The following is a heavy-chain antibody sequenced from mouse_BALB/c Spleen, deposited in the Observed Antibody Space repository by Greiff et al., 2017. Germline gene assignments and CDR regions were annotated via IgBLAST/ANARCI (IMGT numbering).Heavy chain of an antibody. CDR1: GYTFTSYW. CDR2: IYPGSGST. CDR3: TRLGRGY. Sequence: LQQPGSELVRPGASVKLSCKASGYTFTSYWMHWVKQRPGQGLEWIGNIYPGSGSTNYDEKFKSKATLTVDTSSSTAYMHLSSLTSEDSAVYYCTRLGRGYWGQGTLVTVSA. D-gene: IGHD4-1*01. V-gene: IGHV1S22*01. J-gene: IGHJ3*01.